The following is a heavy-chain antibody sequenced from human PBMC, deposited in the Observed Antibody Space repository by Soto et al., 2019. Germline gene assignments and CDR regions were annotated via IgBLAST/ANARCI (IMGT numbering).Heavy chain of an antibody. Sequence: SETLSLTCAASGGSISSGDYWSWIRQPPGKGLEWIGNIYYSGSTYYNPSLKSRVTISVDTSKNQFSLKLSSVTAADTAIYYCARDTVVNYYYYGLDVWGQGTTVTVSS. CDR1: GGSISSGDY. D-gene: IGHD2-15*01. V-gene: IGHV4-30-4*01. CDR2: IYYSGST. J-gene: IGHJ6*02. CDR3: ARDTVVNYYYYGLDV.